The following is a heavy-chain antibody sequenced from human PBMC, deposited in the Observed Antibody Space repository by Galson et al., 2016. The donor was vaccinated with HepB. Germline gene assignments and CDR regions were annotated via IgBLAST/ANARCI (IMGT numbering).Heavy chain of an antibody. CDR2: ISAYNGNT. V-gene: IGHV1-18*04. J-gene: IGHJ4*02. CDR1: GYTFTSYG. D-gene: IGHD3-22*01. CDR3: ARDRGLFYYDNSAYHY. Sequence: SVKVSCKASGYTFTSYGISWVRQAPGQGLEWMGWISAYNGNTNFAQRLQGRVTLTTDSSTSTAYLELRSLRSDDTAVYYCARDRGLFYYDNSAYHYWGQGTLVTVSS.